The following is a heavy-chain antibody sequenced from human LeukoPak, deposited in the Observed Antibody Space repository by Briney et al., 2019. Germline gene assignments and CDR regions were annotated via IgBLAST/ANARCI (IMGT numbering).Heavy chain of an antibody. V-gene: IGHV4-39*01. CDR1: GGSITTSSYY. CDR3: ARMAGSLTGTAGGV. CDR2: TSHSGTT. D-gene: IGHD1-7*01. Sequence: SETLSLTCTVSGGSITTSSYYWGWVRQPPGKGLEWIGCTSHSGTTFYSPSLRSRVTISVDTSKNQFSLKLISVTAADTAVYFCARMAGSLTGTAGGVWGQGTLVTVSS. J-gene: IGHJ4*02.